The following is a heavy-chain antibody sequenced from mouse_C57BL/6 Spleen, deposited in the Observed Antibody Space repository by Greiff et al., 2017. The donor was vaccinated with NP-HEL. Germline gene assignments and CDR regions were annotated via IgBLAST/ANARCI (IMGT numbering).Heavy chain of an antibody. Sequence: QVQLQQPGAELVKPGASVKMSCKASGYTFTSYWITWVKQRPGQGLEWIGMIHPNSGSTNYNEKFKSKATLTVDKSSSTAYMQLSSLTSEDSAVYYCARWGHYDGAYWGQGTTLTVSS. D-gene: IGHD2-3*01. CDR1: GYTFTSYW. CDR3: ARWGHYDGAY. V-gene: IGHV1-64*01. J-gene: IGHJ2*01. CDR2: IHPNSGST.